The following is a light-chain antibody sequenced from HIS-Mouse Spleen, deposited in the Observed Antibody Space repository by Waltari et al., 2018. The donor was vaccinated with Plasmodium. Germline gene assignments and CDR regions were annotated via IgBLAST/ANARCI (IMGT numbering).Light chain of an antibody. V-gene: IGKV3-15*01. CDR3: QQYNNWSFT. CDR2: GES. Sequence: EIVMTQSLATLSVSPGERATLSCRASQSVSSNLALYQQKPGQAPRLLIYGESTKATGIPARFSGSGSGTEFTLTISSLQSEDFAVYYCQQYNNWSFTFGPGTKVDIK. CDR1: QSVSSN. J-gene: IGKJ3*01.